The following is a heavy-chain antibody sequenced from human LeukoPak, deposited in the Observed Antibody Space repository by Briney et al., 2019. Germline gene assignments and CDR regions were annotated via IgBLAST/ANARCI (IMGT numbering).Heavy chain of an antibody. V-gene: IGHV3-23*01. D-gene: IGHD2-8*01. CDR3: AKVANGCSYYFDY. CDR2: ISDSGGIT. Sequence: QSGGSLRLSCAASGFTFSSYAMSWVRQAPGKGLDWVSAISDSGGITYYADSVKGRFTISRDNSKNTLYLQMNSLRAEDTAVYYCAKVANGCSYYFDYWGQGTLVTVSS. CDR1: GFTFSSYA. J-gene: IGHJ4*02.